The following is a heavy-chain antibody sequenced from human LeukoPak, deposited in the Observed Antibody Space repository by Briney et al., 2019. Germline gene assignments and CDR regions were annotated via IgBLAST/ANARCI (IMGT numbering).Heavy chain of an antibody. CDR1: GFTFSSYG. Sequence: GRSLRLSCAASGFTFSSYGMHWVRQAPGKGLEWVAVISYDGSNKYYADSVKGRFTISRDNSKNTLYLQMNSLRAEDTAVYYCAKGSVYGAPRGHYYGMDVRGQGTTVTVSS. CDR3: AKGSVYGAPRGHYYGMDV. D-gene: IGHD6-25*01. CDR2: ISYDGSNK. V-gene: IGHV3-30*18. J-gene: IGHJ6*02.